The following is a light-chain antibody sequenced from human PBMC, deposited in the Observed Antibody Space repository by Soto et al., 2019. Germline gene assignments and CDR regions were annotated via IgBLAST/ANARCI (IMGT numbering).Light chain of an antibody. J-gene: IGKJ1*01. CDR2: GAS. CDR3: QQYDSSPRT. Sequence: EIVLTQSPGTLSLSPGERGTLSCRASQSVSSDYLAWYQQKPGQAPRLLISGASSRAADIPDRFSGSGSGTDFTLTINRLEPEDFAVYYCQQYDSSPRTFGQGTKVDIK. V-gene: IGKV3-20*01. CDR1: QSVSSDY.